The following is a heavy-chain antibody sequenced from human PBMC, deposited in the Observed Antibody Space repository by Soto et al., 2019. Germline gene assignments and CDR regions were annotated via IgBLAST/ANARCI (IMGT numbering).Heavy chain of an antibody. D-gene: IGHD3-3*01. CDR1: GGSISSYY. CDR3: GRHVPIYDFWSGYPYYYMDV. CDR2: IYYSGST. Sequence: SETLSLTCTVSGGSISSYYWSWIRQPPGKGLEWIGYIYYSGSTNYNPSLKSRVTISVDTSKNQFSLKLSSVTAADTAVYYCGRHVPIYDFWSGYPYYYMDVWGKGTTVTVSS. V-gene: IGHV4-59*08. J-gene: IGHJ6*03.